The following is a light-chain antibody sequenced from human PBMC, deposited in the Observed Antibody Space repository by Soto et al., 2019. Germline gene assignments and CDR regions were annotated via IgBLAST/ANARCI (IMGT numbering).Light chain of an antibody. J-gene: IGKJ1*01. CDR2: KAS. V-gene: IGKV1-5*03. Sequence: DSQMAQSPSTLSGPVGDRVTITCRASQTISSWLAWYQQKPGKAPKLLIYKASTLKSGVPSRFSGSGSGTEFTLTISSLQPDDFATYYCQHYNSYSEAFGQGTKVDIK. CDR3: QHYNSYSEA. CDR1: QTISSW.